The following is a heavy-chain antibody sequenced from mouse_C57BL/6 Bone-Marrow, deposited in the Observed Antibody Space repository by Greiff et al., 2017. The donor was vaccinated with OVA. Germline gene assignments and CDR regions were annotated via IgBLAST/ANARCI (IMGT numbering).Heavy chain of an antibody. Sequence: QVQLQQPGAELVRPGTSVKLSCKASGYTFTSYWMHWVKQRPGQGLEWIGVIDPSDSYTNYNQKFKGKATLTVDTSSSTAYMQLSSLTSEDSAVYYCARGYYYGPYYFDYWGQGTTLTVSS. CDR1: GYTFTSYW. J-gene: IGHJ2*01. CDR3: ARGYYYGPYYFDY. V-gene: IGHV1-59*01. CDR2: IDPSDSYT. D-gene: IGHD1-1*01.